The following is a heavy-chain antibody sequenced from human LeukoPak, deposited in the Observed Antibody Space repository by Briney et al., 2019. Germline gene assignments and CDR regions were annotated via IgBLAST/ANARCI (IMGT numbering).Heavy chain of an antibody. CDR2: IYTSGST. V-gene: IGHV4-61*02. Sequence: PSETLSLTCTVSGGSISSGSYYWSWIRQPAGKGLEWIGRIYTSGSTNYNPSLKSRVTISVDTSKNQFSLKLSSVTAADTAVYYCARDRGFVFDYWGQGTLVTVSS. CDR3: ARDRGFVFDY. CDR1: GGSISSGSYY. J-gene: IGHJ4*02.